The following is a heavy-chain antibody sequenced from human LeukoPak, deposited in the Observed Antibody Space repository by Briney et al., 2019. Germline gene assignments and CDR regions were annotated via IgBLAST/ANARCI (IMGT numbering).Heavy chain of an antibody. V-gene: IGHV4-30-2*01. D-gene: IGHD3-10*01. CDR2: IYQSGST. CDR3: ARTDRGSTASYGMDV. CDR1: GGSISSGGYS. Sequence: SETLSLTCAVSGGSISSGGYSWSWIRQPPGKGLEWIGYIYQSGSTYYNPSLKSRVTISVDTSKNQFSLKLSSVTAADTAVYYCARTDRGSTASYGMDVWAKGPRSPSP. J-gene: IGHJ6*02.